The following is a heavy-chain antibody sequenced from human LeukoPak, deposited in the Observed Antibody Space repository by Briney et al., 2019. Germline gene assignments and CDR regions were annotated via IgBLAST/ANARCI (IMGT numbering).Heavy chain of an antibody. J-gene: IGHJ6*02. CDR2: ISSSGSTI. Sequence: GGSLRLSCAASGFTFSDYYMSWIRQAPGKGLEWVSYISSSGSTIYYADSVKGRFTISRDNAKNSLYLQMNSLRAEDTAVYYCAKDLDAVVVVPGNYYYGMDVWGQGTTVTVSS. CDR3: AKDLDAVVVVPGNYYYGMDV. V-gene: IGHV3-11*04. D-gene: IGHD2-2*01. CDR1: GFTFSDYY.